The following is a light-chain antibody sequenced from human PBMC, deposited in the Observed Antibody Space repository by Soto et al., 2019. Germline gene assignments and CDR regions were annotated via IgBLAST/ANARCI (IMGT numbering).Light chain of an antibody. CDR3: QQYNSWTLIS. V-gene: IGKV3-15*01. CDR1: QSISAN. Sequence: EIMMTQSPATLSVSPGERATLSCRASQSISANIAWYQQKPGQAPRLLIYAASVRASGIPARFSGTGFGREFTLSISSLQCEDSAVYYCQQYNSWTLISFGQGTRLEIK. CDR2: AAS. J-gene: IGKJ5*01.